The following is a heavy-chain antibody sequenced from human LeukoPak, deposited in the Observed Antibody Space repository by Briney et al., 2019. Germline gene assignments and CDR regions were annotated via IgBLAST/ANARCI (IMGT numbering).Heavy chain of an antibody. CDR3: ARWSGYGSVDY. CDR2: VKQDGSET. CDR1: GFTFSTYW. V-gene: IGHV3-7*01. Sequence: GGSLRLSCAASGFTFSTYWMSWVRQAPGKGLEWVANVKQDGSETYHVDSVKGRFTISRDNAKNSLYLQMNSLRAEDTAVYYCARWSGYGSVDYWGQGTLVTVSS. J-gene: IGHJ4*02. D-gene: IGHD5-12*01.